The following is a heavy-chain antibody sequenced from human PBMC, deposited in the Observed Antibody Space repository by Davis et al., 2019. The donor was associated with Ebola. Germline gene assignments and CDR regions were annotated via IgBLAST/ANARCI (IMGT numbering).Heavy chain of an antibody. J-gene: IGHJ3*02. Sequence: ASVQVSCKASGYRFTSYYMHWVRQAPGQGLEWMGIINPITGGTSYAQNFQVRVNMTRDTSTSTVYMELSSLGSEETAVYYCAREGGRYYDSSGYVFDIWGQGTMVKVSS. CDR2: INPITGGT. CDR1: GYRFTSYY. CDR3: AREGGRYYDSSGYVFDI. V-gene: IGHV1-46*01. D-gene: IGHD3-22*01.